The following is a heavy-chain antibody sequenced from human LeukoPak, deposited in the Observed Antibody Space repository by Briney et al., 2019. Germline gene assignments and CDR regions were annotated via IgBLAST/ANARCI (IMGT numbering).Heavy chain of an antibody. CDR3: FGDPGDY. V-gene: IGHV3-7*01. Sequence: PGGSLRLSCAASEFTFSRHWMSWVRQAPGKGLEWVANIKPGGSEEYYVDSVKDRFTISRDNAKNSLYLQMNSLRAEDTAVYYCFGDPGDYWGQGTLVTVSS. CDR1: EFTFSRHW. J-gene: IGHJ4*02. D-gene: IGHD3-16*01. CDR2: IKPGGSEE.